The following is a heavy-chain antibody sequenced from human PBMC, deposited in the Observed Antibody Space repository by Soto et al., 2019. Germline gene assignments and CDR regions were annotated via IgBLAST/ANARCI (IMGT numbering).Heavy chain of an antibody. CDR3: ARGAPRSSGSPQNYGMDV. D-gene: IGHD3-22*01. Sequence: ASVKVSCKASGYTFTSYYMHWVRQAPGQGLEWMGIINPSGGSTSYAQKFQGRVTMTRDTSTSTVYMELSSLRSEGTAVYYCARGAPRSSGSPQNYGMDVWGQGTTVTVSS. CDR1: GYTFTSYY. CDR2: INPSGGST. J-gene: IGHJ6*02. V-gene: IGHV1-46*01.